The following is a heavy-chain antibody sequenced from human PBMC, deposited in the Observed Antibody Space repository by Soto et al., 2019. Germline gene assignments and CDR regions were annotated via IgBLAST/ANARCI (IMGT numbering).Heavy chain of an antibody. CDR2: IKMDASEE. Sequence: GGVLRLSCGASGFTFGSYWMSWVRQAQPKGREWLATIKMDASEEKYVDSVKSRFTMSGDNAKNSLYLQMDSRRAEDTAVYYCVRDSGYGSGASVSHYLDYWGHGTLVTVSS. J-gene: IGHJ4*01. V-gene: IGHV3-7*01. D-gene: IGHD3-10*01. CDR3: VRDSGYGSGASVSHYLDY. CDR1: GFTFGSYW.